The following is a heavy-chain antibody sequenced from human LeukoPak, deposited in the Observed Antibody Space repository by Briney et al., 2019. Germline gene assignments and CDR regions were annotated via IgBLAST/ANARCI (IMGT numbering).Heavy chain of an antibody. Sequence: GGSLRLSCAASGFTVSSNYMSWVRQAPGKGLEWVSVIYSGGSTYYADSVKGRFSISRDNSKNTLYLQMNSLRAEDTAVYYCARVQGHTMVREYYFDYWGQGTLVNVSS. V-gene: IGHV3-53*01. J-gene: IGHJ4*02. CDR2: IYSGGST. CDR1: GFTVSSNY. D-gene: IGHD3-10*01. CDR3: ARVQGHTMVREYYFDY.